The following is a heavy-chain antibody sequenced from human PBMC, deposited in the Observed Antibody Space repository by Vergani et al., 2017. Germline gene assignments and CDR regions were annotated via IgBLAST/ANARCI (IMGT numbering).Heavy chain of an antibody. V-gene: IGHV3-20*04. D-gene: IGHD3-3*01. CDR2: INWNGGST. CDR3: ARERNAYYDFWSGYYTQYYFDY. CDR1: GYTFSSYA. Sequence: EVQLLESGGGLVQPGGSLRLSCAASGYTFSSYAMSWVRQAPGKGLEWVSGINWNGGSTGYADSVKGRFTISRDNAKNSLYLQMNSLRAEDTALYYCARERNAYYDFWSGYYTQYYFDYWGQGTLVTVSS. J-gene: IGHJ4*02.